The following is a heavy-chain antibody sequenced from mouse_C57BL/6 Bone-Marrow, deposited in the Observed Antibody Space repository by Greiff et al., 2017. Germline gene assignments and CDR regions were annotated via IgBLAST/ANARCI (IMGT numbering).Heavy chain of an antibody. Sequence: VQLQQSGPGLVKPSQSLSLTCSVTGYSITSGYYWNWIRQFPGNKLEWMGYISYDGSNNYNPSLKNRISITRVTSKNQFFLKLNSVTTEDTATYYCARWGDAYFDYWGQGTTLTVSS. D-gene: IGHD3-3*01. V-gene: IGHV3-6*01. J-gene: IGHJ2*01. CDR1: GYSITSGYY. CDR3: ARWGDAYFDY. CDR2: ISYDGSN.